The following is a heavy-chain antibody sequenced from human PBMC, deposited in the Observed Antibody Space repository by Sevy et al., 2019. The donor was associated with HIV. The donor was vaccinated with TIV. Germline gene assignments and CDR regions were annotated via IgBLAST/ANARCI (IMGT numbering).Heavy chain of an antibody. CDR3: ARDQWGNSGSYLRGDAFDI. Sequence: GGSLRLSCAASGFTFSSYAMHWVRQAPGKGLEWVAIISYDGSNKYYADSVKGRLTISRDNSKNTLYLQMNSLRAEDTAVYYCARDQWGNSGSYLRGDAFDIWGQGTMVTVSS. V-gene: IGHV3-30*04. J-gene: IGHJ3*02. D-gene: IGHD1-26*01. CDR2: ISYDGSNK. CDR1: GFTFSSYA.